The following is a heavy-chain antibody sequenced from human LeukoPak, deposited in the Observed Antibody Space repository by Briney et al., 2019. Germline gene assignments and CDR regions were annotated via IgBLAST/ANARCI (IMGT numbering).Heavy chain of an antibody. CDR3: ARQLLYGYDISCYLRGAFDY. V-gene: IGHV1-69*13. CDR2: IIPIFGTA. J-gene: IGHJ4*02. CDR1: GGTFSSYA. D-gene: IGHD3-22*01. Sequence: ASVKVSCKASGGTFSSYAISWVRQAPGQGREWMGGIIPIFGTANYAQKFQGRVTITADESTSTAYVELISLRSEDTAVYYCARQLLYGYDISCYLRGAFDYWGQGTLVTVSS.